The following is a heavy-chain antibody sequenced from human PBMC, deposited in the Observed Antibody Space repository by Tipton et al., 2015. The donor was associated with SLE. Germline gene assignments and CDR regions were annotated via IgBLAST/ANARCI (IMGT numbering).Heavy chain of an antibody. CDR1: GGPISSYY. CDR3: ATQPYDFWSGYVY. Sequence: TLSLTCTVSGGPISSYYWSWIRQPPGKGLEWIGYIYYSGSTNYNPSLKSRVTISVDTSKDQFSLKLGSVTAADTAVYYCATQPYDFWSGYVYWGQGTLVTVSS. CDR2: IYYSGST. D-gene: IGHD3-3*01. J-gene: IGHJ4*02. V-gene: IGHV4-59*08.